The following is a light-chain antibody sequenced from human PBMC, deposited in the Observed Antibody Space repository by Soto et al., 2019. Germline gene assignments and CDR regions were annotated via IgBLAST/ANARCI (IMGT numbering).Light chain of an antibody. J-gene: IGKJ4*01. V-gene: IGKV4-1*01. CDR3: QQYYNTPLT. CDR2: WAS. Sequence: DIVMTQCPDSLAVSLGERATINCKSSLSVLYSSNNKSYLAWYQQRPGQPPKLLIYWASSRQSGVPDRFSGSRSGSAFTLTISSLQAEDVAVYYCQQYYNTPLTFGGGTRVEIK. CDR1: LSVLYSSNNKSY.